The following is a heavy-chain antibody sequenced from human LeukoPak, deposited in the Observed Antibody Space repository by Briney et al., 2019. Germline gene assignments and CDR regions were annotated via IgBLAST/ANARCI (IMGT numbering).Heavy chain of an antibody. D-gene: IGHD2-15*01. CDR3: ANARGSGTYFDY. V-gene: IGHV3-9*01. CDR1: GFTFDDYA. Sequence: PGGSLRLSCAASGFTFDDYAMHWVRQAPGKGLEWVSGISWNSGSIGYADSVKGRFTISRDNAKNSLYLQMNSLRAEDTALYYCANARGSGTYFDYWGQGTLVTVSS. CDR2: ISWNSGSI. J-gene: IGHJ4*02.